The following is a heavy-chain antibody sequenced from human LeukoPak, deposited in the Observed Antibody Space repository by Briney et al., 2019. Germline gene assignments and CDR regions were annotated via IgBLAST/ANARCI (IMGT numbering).Heavy chain of an antibody. D-gene: IGHD2-2*01. Sequence: SVKVSCKASGGTFSSYAISWVRQAPGQGLEWMGGIIPIFGTANYAQKFQGRVTITADESTSTAYMELSSLRSEDTAVYYCARGQYCSSTSCYRPPDRGLRYYFDYWGQGTLVTVSS. V-gene: IGHV1-69*13. CDR1: GGTFSSYA. CDR2: IIPIFGTA. J-gene: IGHJ4*02. CDR3: ARGQYCSSTSCYRPPDRGLRYYFDY.